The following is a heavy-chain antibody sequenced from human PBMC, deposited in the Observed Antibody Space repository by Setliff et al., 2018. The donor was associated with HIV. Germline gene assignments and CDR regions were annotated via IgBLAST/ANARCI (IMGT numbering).Heavy chain of an antibody. V-gene: IGHV1-18*01. J-gene: IGHJ4*01. CDR2: ISTYSGKT. D-gene: IGHD6-19*01. CDR1: GYTFITFG. Sequence: ASVKVSCKASGYTFITFGINWVRQAPGQGLEWMGRISTYSGKTGYAEKFQGRLTMTMDTSTRTVFMELRSLTLDDTSVYYCARGGAPNIVVAASLDIWGQGTLVTVSS. CDR3: ARGGAPNIVVAASLDI.